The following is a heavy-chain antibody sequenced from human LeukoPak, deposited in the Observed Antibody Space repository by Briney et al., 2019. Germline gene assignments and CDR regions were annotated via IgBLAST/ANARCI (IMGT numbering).Heavy chain of an antibody. CDR2: ISSSSSYI. V-gene: IGHV3-21*01. CDR1: GFTFSSYS. Sequence: GGSLRLSCAASGFTFSSYSMNWVRQAPGKGLEWVSSISSSSSYIYYADSVKGRFTVSRDNAKNSLYLQMNSLRAEDTAVYYCAREPQYLDWLLRPLGSTYYFDYWGQGTLVTVSS. J-gene: IGHJ4*02. D-gene: IGHD3-9*01. CDR3: AREPQYLDWLLRPLGSTYYFDY.